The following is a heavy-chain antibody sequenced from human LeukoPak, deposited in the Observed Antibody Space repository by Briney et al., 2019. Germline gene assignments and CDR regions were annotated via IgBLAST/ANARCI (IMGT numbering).Heavy chain of an antibody. CDR3: ARDFGSGWYGSGFQH. J-gene: IGHJ1*01. D-gene: IGHD6-19*01. CDR1: GYTFTGYY. CDR2: INPNSGGT. V-gene: IGHV1-2*02. Sequence: ASVKVSCKASGYTFTGYYMHWVRQAPGQGLEWMGWINPNSGGTNYAQKFQGRVTMTRDTSISTAYMELSRLRFDDTAVYYCARDFGSGWYGSGFQHWGQGTLVTVSS.